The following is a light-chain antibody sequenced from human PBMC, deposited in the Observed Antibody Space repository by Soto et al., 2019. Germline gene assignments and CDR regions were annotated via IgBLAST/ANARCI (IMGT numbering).Light chain of an antibody. CDR2: KDS. CDR1: ALPKQY. V-gene: IGLV3-25*02. J-gene: IGLJ1*01. Sequence: SYELTQPPSVPVSPGQTARITCSGDALPKQYAYWYQQKPGQAPVLVIYKDSERPSGIPERFSGSSSGTTVTLTISGVQAEDEADYYGQSADSSGTYVFGTGTKVTVL. CDR3: QSADSSGTYV.